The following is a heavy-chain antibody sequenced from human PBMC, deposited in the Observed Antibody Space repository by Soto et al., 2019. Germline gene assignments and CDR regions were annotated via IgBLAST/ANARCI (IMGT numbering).Heavy chain of an antibody. D-gene: IGHD3-3*01. Sequence: PGGSLRLSCAASGFTFSSYAMSWVRRAPGKGLEWVSAISGSGGSTYYADSVKGRFTISRDNSKNTLYLQMNSLRAEDTAVYYCAKDRKLRFLANYFDYWGQGTLVTVSS. V-gene: IGHV3-23*01. CDR2: ISGSGGST. J-gene: IGHJ4*02. CDR1: GFTFSSYA. CDR3: AKDRKLRFLANYFDY.